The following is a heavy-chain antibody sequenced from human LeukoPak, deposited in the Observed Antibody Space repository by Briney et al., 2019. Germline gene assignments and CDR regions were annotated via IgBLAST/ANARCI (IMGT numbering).Heavy chain of an antibody. CDR3: ARDSSYTFDY. Sequence: GGSLRLSRAASGFTFSSYAMHWVRQAPGKGLEWVAVISYDGSNKYYADSVKGRFTISRDNSKNTLYLQMNSLRAEDTAVYYCARDSSYTFDYWGQGTLVTVSS. D-gene: IGHD3-16*01. CDR2: ISYDGSNK. CDR1: GFTFSSYA. J-gene: IGHJ4*02. V-gene: IGHV3-30-3*01.